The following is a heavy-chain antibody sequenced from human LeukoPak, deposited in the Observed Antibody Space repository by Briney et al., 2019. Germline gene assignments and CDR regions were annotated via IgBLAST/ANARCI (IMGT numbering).Heavy chain of an antibody. J-gene: IGHJ4*02. CDR1: GGSISSGDYY. D-gene: IGHD2-2*02. CDR2: IYYSGST. V-gene: IGHV4-31*03. Sequence: SETLSLTCTVSGGSISSGDYYWSWIRQHPGKGLDWIGYIYYSGSTFYNPSLKSRATISVDTSKNQFSLRLSSVTAVDTAFYYCARHTSHCYTCFDYWGQGTLVTVSS. CDR3: ARHTSHCYTCFDY.